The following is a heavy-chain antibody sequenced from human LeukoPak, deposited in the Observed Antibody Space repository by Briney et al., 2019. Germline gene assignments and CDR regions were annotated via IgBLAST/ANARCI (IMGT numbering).Heavy chain of an antibody. D-gene: IGHD1-26*01. CDR2: ISGSGGST. CDR1: GFTLSSYA. CDR3: ARRSSGSPPYYFGY. Sequence: PGGSLRLSCAASGFTLSSYAMSWVRQAPGKGLEWVSAISGSGGSTYYADSVKGRFTISRDNSKNTLYLQMNSLRAEDTAVYYCARRSSGSPPYYFGYWGQGTLVTVSS. J-gene: IGHJ4*02. V-gene: IGHV3-23*01.